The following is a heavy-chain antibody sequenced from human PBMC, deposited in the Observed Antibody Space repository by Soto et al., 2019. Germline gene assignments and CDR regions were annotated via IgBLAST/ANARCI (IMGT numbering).Heavy chain of an antibody. V-gene: IGHV4-59*01. CDR3: ARDNRTYYYYYMDV. D-gene: IGHD1-7*01. CDR2: IYYSGST. J-gene: IGHJ6*03. CDR1: GGTISSYY. Sequence: SETLYLTCTVAGGTISSYYWSWIRQPPGKGLEWIGYIYYSGSTNYNPSLKSRLTISVDTSKNQFSLKLSSVTAADTAVYYCARDNRTYYYYYMDVWGKGTTVTVSS.